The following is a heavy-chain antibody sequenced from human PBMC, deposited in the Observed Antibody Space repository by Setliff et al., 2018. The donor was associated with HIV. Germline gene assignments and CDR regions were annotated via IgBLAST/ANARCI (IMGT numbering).Heavy chain of an antibody. Sequence: PGESLKISCKGFAYGLTSYWIGWVRQMHGKGLEWMGIINPGDSYTRYSPSSQGQVTFSVDKSISTAYLHWSSLKVSDTAMYYCTTLGGSTWLHSWGQGTLVTVSS. CDR3: TTLGGSTWLHS. CDR1: AYGLTSYW. D-gene: IGHD3-10*01. J-gene: IGHJ5*01. CDR2: INPGDSYT. V-gene: IGHV5-51*01.